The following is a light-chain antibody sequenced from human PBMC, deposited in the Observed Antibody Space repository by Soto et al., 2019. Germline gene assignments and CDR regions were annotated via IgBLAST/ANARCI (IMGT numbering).Light chain of an antibody. V-gene: IGLV2-14*01. J-gene: IGLJ1*01. CDR2: EVT. CDR1: FSDVGGYDY. CDR3: SSHTSGSTRV. Sequence: QSVLTQPASVSGSPGQSIANSCTGTFSDVGGYDYVSWYQQHPDKAPKLMIYEVTKRPSGVSNRFSGSKSGNTASLTISGLQPEDEADYYCSSHTSGSTRVFGSGTKLTVL.